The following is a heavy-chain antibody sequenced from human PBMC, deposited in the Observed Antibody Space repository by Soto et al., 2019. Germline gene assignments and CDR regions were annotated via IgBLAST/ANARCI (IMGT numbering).Heavy chain of an antibody. CDR1: GFTFSSYW. Sequence: GGSLRLSCAASGFTFSSYWMHWVRQAPGKGLVWVSRINSDGSSTSYVDSVKGRFTISRDNAKNTLYLQMNSLRAEDTAVYYCARCGGDCYSTFLDPWGQGTLVTVSS. CDR3: ARCGGDCYSTFLDP. J-gene: IGHJ5*02. V-gene: IGHV3-74*01. CDR2: INSDGSST. D-gene: IGHD2-21*02.